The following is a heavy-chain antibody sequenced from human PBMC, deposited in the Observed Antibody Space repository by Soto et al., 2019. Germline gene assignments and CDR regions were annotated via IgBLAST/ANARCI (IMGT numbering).Heavy chain of an antibody. CDR3: ARHAMLYYYDSSGYPDY. CDR2: IYHSGST. Sequence: QLQLQESGPGLVKPSETLSLTCTVSGGSIRSSNYYWGWIRQPPGKGLEWIGSIYHSGSTHHNPSLKSRVTLSVDTSKIQFSLKVNSVTAADTAVYYCARHAMLYYYDSSGYPDYWGQGTLVTVSS. V-gene: IGHV4-39*01. CDR1: GGSIRSSNYY. D-gene: IGHD3-22*01. J-gene: IGHJ4*02.